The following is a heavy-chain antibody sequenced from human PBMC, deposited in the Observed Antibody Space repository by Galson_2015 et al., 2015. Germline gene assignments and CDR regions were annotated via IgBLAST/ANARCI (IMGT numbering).Heavy chain of an antibody. V-gene: IGHV3-11*01. CDR1: GFTFSDYY. CDR3: ARDRDDYQDCSGYYYRPEYFQH. Sequence: SLRLSCAASGFTFSDYYMSWIRQAPGKGLEWVSYISSSGSTIYYADSVKGRFTISRDNAQNSLYLQMNSLRAEDTAVYFCARDRDDYQDCSGYYYRPEYFQHWGQGTLVTVSS. CDR2: ISSSGSTI. D-gene: IGHD3-22*01. J-gene: IGHJ1*01.